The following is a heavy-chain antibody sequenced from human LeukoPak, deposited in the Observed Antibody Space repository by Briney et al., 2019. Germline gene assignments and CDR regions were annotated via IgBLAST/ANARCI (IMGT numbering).Heavy chain of an antibody. V-gene: IGHV3-11*04. CDR2: ISSSGSTI. CDR3: ARDHRPLPPRSHSSSWDYTDY. D-gene: IGHD6-13*01. Sequence: PGGSLRLSCAASGFTFSNYYMSWIPQAPGKGLEWVSYISSSGSTIYYADSVKGRFTISRDNAKNSLYLQMNSLRAEDTAVYYCARDHRPLPPRSHSSSWDYTDYWGQGTLVTVPS. J-gene: IGHJ4*02. CDR1: GFTFSNYY.